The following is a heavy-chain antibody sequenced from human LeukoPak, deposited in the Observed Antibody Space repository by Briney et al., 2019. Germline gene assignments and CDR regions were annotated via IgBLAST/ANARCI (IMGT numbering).Heavy chain of an antibody. CDR3: ARAQASALYYYYYMDV. Sequence: GGSLRLSCAASGFTFSDYYMSWIRQAPGKGLEWVSYISSSGSTIYYADSVKGRFTISRDNAKNSLYLQMNSLRAEDTAVYYCARAQASALYYYYYMDVWGKGTTVTISS. CDR1: GFTFSDYY. J-gene: IGHJ6*03. V-gene: IGHV3-11*01. CDR2: ISSSGSTI.